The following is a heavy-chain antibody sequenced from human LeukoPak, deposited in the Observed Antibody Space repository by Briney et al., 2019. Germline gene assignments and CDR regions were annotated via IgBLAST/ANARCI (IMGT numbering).Heavy chain of an antibody. D-gene: IGHD5-18*01. CDR1: GFTFSDHY. V-gene: IGHV3-74*01. CDR3: ARGGIHLWLRRDAFDI. CDR2: INSDGSST. J-gene: IGHJ3*02. Sequence: GGSLRLSCAASGFTFSDHYMSWIRQAPGKGLVWVSRINSDGSSTSYADSVKGRFTISRDNAKNTLYLQMNSLRAEDTAVYYCARGGIHLWLRRDAFDIWGQGTMVSVSS.